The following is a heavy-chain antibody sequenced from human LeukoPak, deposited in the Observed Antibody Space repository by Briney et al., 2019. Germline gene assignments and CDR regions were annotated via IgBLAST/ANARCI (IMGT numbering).Heavy chain of an antibody. V-gene: IGHV4-4*02. CDR2: IYHSGST. CDR3: ARDLPSADAFDI. CDR1: GGSISSSNW. J-gene: IGHJ3*02. Sequence: SETLSLTCAVSGGSISSSNWWSWVRQPPRKGREWIGEIYHSGSTNYNASLESRVTISVDKSKKQFSLKLSSVTAADTAVYFCARDLPSADAFDIWGRGIMVTVSA.